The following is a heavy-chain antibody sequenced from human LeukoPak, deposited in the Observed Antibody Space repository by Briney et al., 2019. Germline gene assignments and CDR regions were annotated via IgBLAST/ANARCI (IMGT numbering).Heavy chain of an antibody. CDR2: IYYSGST. CDR3: ARVTGSPPNFDY. V-gene: IGHV4-59*01. D-gene: IGHD1-20*01. CDR1: GGSIGSYY. J-gene: IGHJ4*02. Sequence: PSETLSLTCTVSGGSIGSYYWSWIRQPPGKGLEWIGYIYYSGSTNYNPSLKSRVTISVDTSKNQFSLKLSSVTAADTAVYYCARVTGSPPNFDYWGQGTLVTVSS.